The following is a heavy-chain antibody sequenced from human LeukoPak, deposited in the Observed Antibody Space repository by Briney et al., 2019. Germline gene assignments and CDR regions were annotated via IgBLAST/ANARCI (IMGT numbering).Heavy chain of an antibody. CDR2: IYRGGST. CDR1: GFTVSSNY. J-gene: IGHJ5*02. CDR3: ARDGTGSSGYYPNWFDT. Sequence: PGGSLRLSCAASGFTVSSNYMSWVRQAPGKGLEWVSVIYRGGSTYYSDSVKGGITISRDNSKHTLYLQMNSLRAEDTAVYYCARDGTGSSGYYPNWFDTWGQGPLGTVSS. V-gene: IGHV3-53*01. D-gene: IGHD3-22*01.